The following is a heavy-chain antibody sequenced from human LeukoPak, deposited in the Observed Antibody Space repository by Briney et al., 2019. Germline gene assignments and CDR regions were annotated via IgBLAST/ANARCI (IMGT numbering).Heavy chain of an antibody. CDR1: GFMFNTNG. J-gene: IGHJ4*02. Sequence: GGSLRLSCTASGFMFNTNGMNWVRQAPGKGLQWVSRITGGGTGIYYADSVKGRFTISRDNSNNTLYLQMNSLRAEDTAVYFWAKDSLTGPPPDFWGLGTLVTVSS. CDR3: AKDSLTGPPPDF. V-gene: IGHV3-23*01. CDR2: ITGGGTGI.